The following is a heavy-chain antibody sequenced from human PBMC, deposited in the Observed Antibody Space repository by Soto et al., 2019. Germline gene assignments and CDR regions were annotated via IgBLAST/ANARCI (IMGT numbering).Heavy chain of an antibody. CDR3: ARDRGHGYYDSSGYFDYFDY. CDR1: GGTFSSYA. CDR2: IIPIFGTA. V-gene: IGHV1-69*01. D-gene: IGHD3-22*01. J-gene: IGHJ4*02. Sequence: QVQLVQSGAEVKKPGSSVKVSCKASGGTFSSYAISWVRQAPGQGLEWMGGIIPIFGTANYAQKFQGRVTITAAESASTAYMELSSLRSEDTAVYYCARDRGHGYYDSSGYFDYFDYWGQGTLVTVSS.